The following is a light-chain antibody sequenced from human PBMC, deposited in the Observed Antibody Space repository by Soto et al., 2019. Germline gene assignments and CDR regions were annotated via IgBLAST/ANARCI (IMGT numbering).Light chain of an antibody. CDR2: GAS. Sequence: EIVMTQSPATLSVSPGERATLSCRASQSVSSNLAWYQQKPGQAPRLLIYGASTRATGIPARFSGSGSGTEVTLTISSLQSEDFAVYYCQQYNSWPLYTFGQGTKLEIK. CDR1: QSVSSN. CDR3: QQYNSWPLYT. J-gene: IGKJ2*01. V-gene: IGKV3-15*01.